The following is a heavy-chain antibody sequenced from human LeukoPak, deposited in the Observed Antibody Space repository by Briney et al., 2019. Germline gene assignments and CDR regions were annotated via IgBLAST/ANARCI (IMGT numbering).Heavy chain of an antibody. CDR1: TYTLTGLS. CDR3: ATGRLYYDRRGYYENDAFDL. V-gene: IGHV1-24*01. CDR2: FDPEHGET. Sequence: VASVKVSCKVSTYTLTGLSIHWVRQAPGKGLEWMGGFDPEHGETIYAQKFQGRVIMTEDTSTDTAYMELSGLRSEDTAVYYCATGRLYYDRRGYYENDAFDLWGHGTRVTVTS. J-gene: IGHJ3*01. D-gene: IGHD3-22*01.